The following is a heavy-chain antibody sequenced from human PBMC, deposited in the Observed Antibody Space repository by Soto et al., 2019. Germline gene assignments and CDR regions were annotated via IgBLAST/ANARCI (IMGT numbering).Heavy chain of an antibody. Sequence: PGGSLRLSCAASGFTVSSSYMSWVRQAPGKGLEWVSVIYSGGSTFYADSVKGRFTISRDNSKNTLFLQMNSLRAEDSAVYYCVRVYEMAGITRAFDYWGQGTLVTVSS. V-gene: IGHV3-53*01. J-gene: IGHJ4*02. D-gene: IGHD6-19*01. CDR3: VRVYEMAGITRAFDY. CDR1: GFTVSSSY. CDR2: IYSGGST.